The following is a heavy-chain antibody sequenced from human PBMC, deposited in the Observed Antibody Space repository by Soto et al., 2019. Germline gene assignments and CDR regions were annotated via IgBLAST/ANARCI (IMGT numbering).Heavy chain of an antibody. CDR2: IWYDGSNK. Sequence: QVQLVESGGGVVQPGRSLRLSCAASGFTFSSYGMHWVRQAPGKGLEWVAVIWYDGSNKYYADSVKGRFTISRDNSKNTLYRQMNSLRAEDTAVYYCASEYSSSSDAFDIWGQGTMVTVSS. J-gene: IGHJ3*02. D-gene: IGHD6-6*01. CDR1: GFTFSSYG. CDR3: ASEYSSSSDAFDI. V-gene: IGHV3-33*01.